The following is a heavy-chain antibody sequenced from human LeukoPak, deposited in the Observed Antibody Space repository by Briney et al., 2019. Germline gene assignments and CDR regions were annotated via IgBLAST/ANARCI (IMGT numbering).Heavy chain of an antibody. J-gene: IGHJ2*01. V-gene: IGHV4-59*01. D-gene: IGHD4-17*01. CDR1: GGSFSSYY. CDR2: IYYSGST. Sequence: PSETLSLTCTVSGGSFSSYYWSWLRQPPGKGLEWIGYIYYSGSTNYNPSLKSRVTISVDTSKNQFSLKLSSVTAADTAVYYCARVLYGDYDWYFDLWGRGTLVTVSS. CDR3: ARVLYGDYDWYFDL.